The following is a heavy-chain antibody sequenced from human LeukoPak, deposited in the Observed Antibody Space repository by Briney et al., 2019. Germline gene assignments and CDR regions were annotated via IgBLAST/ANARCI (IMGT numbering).Heavy chain of an antibody. Sequence: PSETLSDTCTVSGASISSYYWSWIRQPPGKGLEWIGDIYYSGSIKYNPSLKSRVTMSVDTSKNQFSLKLSFVTAADTAMYYCARSDYHNSGSHTVFDAFDIWGRGTRVTVSS. CDR1: GASISSYY. J-gene: IGHJ3*02. V-gene: IGHV4-59*01. CDR3: ARSDYHNSGSHTVFDAFDI. D-gene: IGHD3-10*01. CDR2: IYYSGSI.